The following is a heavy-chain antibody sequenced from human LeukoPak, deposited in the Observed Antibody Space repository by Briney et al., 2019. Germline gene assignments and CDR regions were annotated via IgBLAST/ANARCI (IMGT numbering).Heavy chain of an antibody. CDR3: ARERSTQLWFFDY. CDR2: IYYSGST. D-gene: IGHD5-18*01. CDR1: GGSISSGGYY. J-gene: IGHJ4*02. Sequence: PSQTLSRTCTVSGGSISSGGYYWSWIRQHPGKGLEWIGYIYYSGSTYYNPSLKSRVTISVDTSKNQFSLKLSSVTAADTAVYYCARERSTQLWFFDYWGQGTLVTVSS. V-gene: IGHV4-31*03.